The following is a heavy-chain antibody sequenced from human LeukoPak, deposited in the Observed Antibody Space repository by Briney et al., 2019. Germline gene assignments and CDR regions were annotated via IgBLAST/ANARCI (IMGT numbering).Heavy chain of an antibody. D-gene: IGHD1-26*01. J-gene: IGHJ4*02. V-gene: IGHV3-23*01. CDR2: ISGSGGST. CDR3: ATLSGYLHH. Sequence: GGSLRLSCAASGFTFSSSAMSWVRQAPGMGLEWVSTISGSGGSTYYADSVKGRFTISRDTSKNTLYLQMNSLRAEDTAIYYCATLSGYLHHWGQGTLVTVSS. CDR1: GFTFSSSA.